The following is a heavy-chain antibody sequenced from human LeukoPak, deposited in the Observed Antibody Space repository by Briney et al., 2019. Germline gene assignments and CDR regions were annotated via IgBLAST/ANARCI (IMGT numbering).Heavy chain of an antibody. J-gene: IGHJ5*02. CDR2: IDKKDKGYATAT. CDR1: GFTFSGSA. D-gene: IGHD1-26*01. V-gene: IGHV3-73*01. CDR3: TRDSGTYNWFDP. Sequence: GSLRLSCAASGFTFSGSAIHWVRQSSGKGLEWVGQIDKKDKGYATATAYAASVTGRFAISRDDSINTAYLQMKSLKTEDTALYYCTRDSGTYNWFDPWGQGTLVTVSS.